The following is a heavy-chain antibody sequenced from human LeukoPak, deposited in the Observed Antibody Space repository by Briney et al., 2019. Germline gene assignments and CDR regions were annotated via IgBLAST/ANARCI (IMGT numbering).Heavy chain of an antibody. D-gene: IGHD4-23*01. CDR1: GGSLSSYY. CDR2: IYTSGST. Sequence: SETLSLTCTVSGGSLSSYYWSWIRQPAGKGLEWIGRIYTSGSTNYNPSLKSRVTMSVDTSKNQFSLKLSSVTAADTAVYYCARDETYGGNSGELHYWGQGTLVTVSS. V-gene: IGHV4-4*07. CDR3: ARDETYGGNSGELHY. J-gene: IGHJ4*02.